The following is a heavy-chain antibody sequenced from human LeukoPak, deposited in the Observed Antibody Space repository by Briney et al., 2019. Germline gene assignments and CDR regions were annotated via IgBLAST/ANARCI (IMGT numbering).Heavy chain of an antibody. J-gene: IGHJ4*02. V-gene: IGHV4-34*01. CDR3: ARLPRYNSGFYATDY. Sequence: SETLSLTCAVYGGSFSGYYWSWIRQPPGKGLEWIGEINHSGSTNYNPSLKSRVTISVDTSKNQFSLKLSSVTAADTAVYYCARLPRYNSGFYATDYWGQGTQVTVSS. D-gene: IGHD5-18*01. CDR1: GGSFSGYY. CDR2: INHSGST.